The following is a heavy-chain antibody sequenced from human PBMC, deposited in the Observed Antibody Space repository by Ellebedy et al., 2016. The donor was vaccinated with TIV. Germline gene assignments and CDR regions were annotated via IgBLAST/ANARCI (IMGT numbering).Heavy chain of an antibody. D-gene: IGHD6-13*01. V-gene: IGHV3-23*01. CDR3: AKGFSSWSLYFGY. Sequence: GESLKISCAASGFTVSSNYMSWVRQAPGKGLEWVSVISGSGGSTYYADSVKGRFTISRDNSKNTLYLQMNSLRAEDTAVYYCAKGFSSWSLYFGYWGQGTLVTVSS. CDR2: ISGSGGST. CDR1: GFTVSSNY. J-gene: IGHJ4*02.